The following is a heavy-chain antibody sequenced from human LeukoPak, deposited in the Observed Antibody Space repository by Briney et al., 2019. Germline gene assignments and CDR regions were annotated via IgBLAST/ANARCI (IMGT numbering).Heavy chain of an antibody. Sequence: GGSLRLSCAASGFTFSSYGMHRVRQAPGKGLEWVAFIRYDGSNKYYAASVKGRFTISRDNSKNTLYLQMDSLRAEDTAVYYCAKVTGDPFDYWGQGTLVTVSS. CDR3: AKVTGDPFDY. V-gene: IGHV3-30*02. D-gene: IGHD3-10*01. CDR1: GFTFSSYG. CDR2: IRYDGSNK. J-gene: IGHJ4*02.